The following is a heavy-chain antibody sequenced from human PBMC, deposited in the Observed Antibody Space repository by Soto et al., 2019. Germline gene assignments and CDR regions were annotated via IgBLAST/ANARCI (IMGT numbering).Heavy chain of an antibody. CDR1: GGSISSGDYY. J-gene: IGHJ4*02. D-gene: IGHD3-22*01. Sequence: TSETLSLTCTVSGGSISSGDYYWSWIRQPPGKGLEWIGYIYYSGSTYYNPSLKSRVTISVDTSKNQFSLKLSSVTAADTAVYYCARVHSDDSSGYYHIDYWGQGTLVTVSS. CDR3: ARVHSDDSSGYYHIDY. V-gene: IGHV4-30-4*01. CDR2: IYYSGST.